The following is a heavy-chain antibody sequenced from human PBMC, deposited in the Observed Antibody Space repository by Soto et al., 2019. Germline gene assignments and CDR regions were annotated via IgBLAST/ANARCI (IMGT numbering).Heavy chain of an antibody. CDR1: GYTFTNYG. Sequence: ASVKVCCKASGYTFTNYGISWVRQAPGQGLEWMGWISAYNGNTKYAQKLQGRVTMTTDTSTSTAYMELRSLRSDDTAVYYCARGVGSGSYYNQYNWFDPWGQGTLVTV. V-gene: IGHV1-18*01. CDR2: ISAYNGNT. CDR3: ARGVGSGSYYNQYNWFDP. J-gene: IGHJ5*02. D-gene: IGHD3-10*01.